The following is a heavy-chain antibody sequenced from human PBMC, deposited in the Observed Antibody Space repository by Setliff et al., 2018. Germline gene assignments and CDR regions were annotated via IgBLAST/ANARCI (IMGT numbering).Heavy chain of an antibody. V-gene: IGHV1-18*01. CDR3: ARGNYYDSSGYSVDY. CDR1: GYTLTNYA. D-gene: IGHD3-22*01. Sequence: ASVKVSCKASGYTLTNYAIIWVRQAPGQGLESMGWISAYNGNTNYAQKFQDRVTMTTDESTSTAYMELSSLRSEDTAVYYCARGNYYDSSGYSVDYWGQGTLVTVSS. J-gene: IGHJ4*02. CDR2: ISAYNGNT.